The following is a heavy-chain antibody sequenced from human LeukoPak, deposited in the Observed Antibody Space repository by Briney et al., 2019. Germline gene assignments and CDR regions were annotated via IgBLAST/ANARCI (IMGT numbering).Heavy chain of an antibody. V-gene: IGHV1-69*13. CDR2: IIPIFGTA. CDR3: ARGDNYYDSSGYYYEPHYFDY. CDR1: GYTFTGYY. Sequence: SVKVSCKASGYTFTGYYMHWVRQAPGQGLEWMGGIIPIFGTANYAQKFQGRVTITADESTSTAYMELSSLRSEDTAVYYCARGDNYYDSSGYYYEPHYFDYWGQGTLVTVSS. J-gene: IGHJ4*02. D-gene: IGHD3-22*01.